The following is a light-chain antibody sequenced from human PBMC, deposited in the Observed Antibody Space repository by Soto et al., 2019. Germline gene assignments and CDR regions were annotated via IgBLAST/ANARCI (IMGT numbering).Light chain of an antibody. CDR1: QSVSSSY. J-gene: IGKJ1*01. Sequence: EIVLTQSPATLSLSPGERATLSCRASQSVSSSYLAWYQQKPGQAPRLLIYGASSRATGIPDRFSGSGSGTDFILTISRLEPEDFAVYYCQQYGSSPWTFGQGTKVEIK. CDR2: GAS. CDR3: QQYGSSPWT. V-gene: IGKV3-20*01.